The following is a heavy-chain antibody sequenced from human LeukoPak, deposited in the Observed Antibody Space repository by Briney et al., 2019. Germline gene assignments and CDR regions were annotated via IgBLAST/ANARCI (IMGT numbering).Heavy chain of an antibody. CDR3: ARDWNNWESFSYYYYMDV. J-gene: IGHJ6*03. CDR2: IYTSGST. Sequence: PSETLSLTCSVSGGSISSGSYYWSWIRQPAGKGPEYIGRIYTSGSTNYSPSFKSRVTMSLDTSKSQVSLKLSSVAAADTAVYYCARDWNNWESFSYYYYMDVWGKGTTVTVSS. CDR1: GGSISSGSYY. D-gene: IGHD1-20*01. V-gene: IGHV4-61*02.